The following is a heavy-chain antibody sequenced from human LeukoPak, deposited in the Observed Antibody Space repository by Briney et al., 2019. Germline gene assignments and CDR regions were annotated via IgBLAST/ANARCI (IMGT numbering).Heavy chain of an antibody. J-gene: IGHJ3*02. CDR1: GGSISSYY. CDR3: ARDGDYDYVWGSYRYTSGAFDI. V-gene: IGHV4-59*01. Sequence: SETLSLTCTVSGGSISSYYWSWIRQPPGKGLEWIGYIYYSGSTNYNPSLKSRVTISVDTSKNQFSLKLSSVTAADTAVYYCARDGDYDYVWGSYRYTSGAFDIWGQGTMVTVSS. D-gene: IGHD3-16*02. CDR2: IYYSGST.